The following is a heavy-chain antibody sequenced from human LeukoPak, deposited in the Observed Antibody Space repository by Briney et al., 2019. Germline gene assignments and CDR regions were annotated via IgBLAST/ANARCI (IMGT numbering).Heavy chain of an antibody. V-gene: IGHV3-7*04. CDR1: GFTFSSDW. CDR2: IKRDGSEK. CDR3: AREEAVARFDY. Sequence: GGSLRLSCAASGFTFSSDWMSWVRQAPGKGLEWVANIKRDGSEKYYVDSVKGRFTISRDNAKNSLFLQMNSLRAEDTAVYYCAREEAVARFDYWGQGTLVTVSS. J-gene: IGHJ4*02. D-gene: IGHD6-13*01.